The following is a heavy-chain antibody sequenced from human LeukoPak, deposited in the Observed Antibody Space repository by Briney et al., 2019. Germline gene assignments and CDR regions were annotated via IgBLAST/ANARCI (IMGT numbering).Heavy chain of an antibody. D-gene: IGHD4-17*01. CDR2: INHSGST. Sequence: SETLSLTCAVYGGSFSGYYWSWIRQPPGKGLEWIGEINHSGSTNYNPSLKSRVTISVDTSKNQSSLKLSPVTAADTAVYYCARHYGDYENDYWGQGTLVTVSS. CDR3: ARHYGDYENDY. CDR1: GGSFSGYY. V-gene: IGHV4-34*01. J-gene: IGHJ4*02.